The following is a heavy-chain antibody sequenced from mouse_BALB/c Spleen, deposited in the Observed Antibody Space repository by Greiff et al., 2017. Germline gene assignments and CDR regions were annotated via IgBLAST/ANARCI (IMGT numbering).Heavy chain of an antibody. Sequence: DVKLVESGGGLVKPGGSLKLSCAASGFTFSSYTMSWVRQTPEKRLEWVATISSGGSYTYYPDSVKGRFTISRDNAKNTLYLQMSSLKSEDTAMYYCTRYGNYQAWFAYWGQGTLVTVSA. D-gene: IGHD2-1*01. CDR1: GFTFSSYT. V-gene: IGHV5-6-4*01. CDR2: ISSGGSYT. CDR3: TRYGNYQAWFAY. J-gene: IGHJ3*01.